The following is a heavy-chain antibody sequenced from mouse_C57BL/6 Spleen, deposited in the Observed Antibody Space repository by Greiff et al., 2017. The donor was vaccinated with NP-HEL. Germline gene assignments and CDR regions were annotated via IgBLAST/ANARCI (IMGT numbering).Heavy chain of an antibody. V-gene: IGHV3-6*01. J-gene: IGHJ4*01. D-gene: IGHD2-12*01. CDR2: ISYDGSN. Sequence: DVKLQESGPGLVKPSQSLSLTCSVTGYSITSGYYWNWIRQFPGNKLEWMGYISYDGSNNYNPSLKNRISITRDRSKNQFFLKLNSVTTEDTATYYCAREHSPYAMDYWGQGTSVTVSS. CDR1: GYSITSGYY. CDR3: AREHSPYAMDY.